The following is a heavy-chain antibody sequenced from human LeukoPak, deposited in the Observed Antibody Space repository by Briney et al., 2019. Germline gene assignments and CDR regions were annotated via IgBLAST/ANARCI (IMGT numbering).Heavy chain of an antibody. CDR2: IYYSGST. Sequence: PSETLSLTCTVSGGSISSYYRSWIRQPPGKGLEWIGYIYYSGSTNYNPSLKSRVTISVDTSKNQFSLKLSSVTAADTAVYYCARHPTAENWFDPWGQGTLVTVSS. CDR1: GGSISSYY. CDR3: ARHPTAENWFDP. V-gene: IGHV4-59*08. J-gene: IGHJ5*02.